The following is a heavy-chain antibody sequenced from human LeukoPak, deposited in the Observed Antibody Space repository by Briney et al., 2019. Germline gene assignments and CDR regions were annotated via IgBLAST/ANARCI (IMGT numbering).Heavy chain of an antibody. J-gene: IGHJ6*04. V-gene: IGHV1-69*06. CDR1: GGTFISYA. CDR3: ARVVLLWFGESTYYYYGMDV. D-gene: IGHD3-10*01. CDR2: IIPIFGTA. Sequence: SVKVSCKASGGTFISYAISWVRQAPGQGLEWMGGIIPIFGTANYAQKFQGRVTITADKSTRTAYMELSSLRSEDTAVYYCARVVLLWFGESTYYYYGMDVWGKGTTVTVSS.